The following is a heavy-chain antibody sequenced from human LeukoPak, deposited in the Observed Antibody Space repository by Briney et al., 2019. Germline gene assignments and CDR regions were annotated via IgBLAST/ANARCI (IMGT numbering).Heavy chain of an antibody. CDR1: GCSISSGSYY. CDR2: IYTSGST. Sequence: SETLSLTCTVSGCSISSGSYYWSWIRQPAGKGLEWIGRIYTSGSTNYNPSLKSRVTISVDTSKNQFSLKLSSVTAADTAVYYCARSSSLLLQGYYFDYWGQGTLVTVSS. V-gene: IGHV4-61*02. J-gene: IGHJ4*02. D-gene: IGHD3-22*01. CDR3: ARSSSLLLQGYYFDY.